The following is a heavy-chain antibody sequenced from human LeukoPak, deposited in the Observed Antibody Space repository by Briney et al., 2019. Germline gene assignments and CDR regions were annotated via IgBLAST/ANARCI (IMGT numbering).Heavy chain of an antibody. CDR2: IIPIFGTA. V-gene: IGHV1-69*05. CDR3: ASQAYWFDP. J-gene: IGHJ5*02. CDR1: GYTFTNYY. D-gene: IGHD3-16*01. Sequence: SVKVSCKASGYTFTNYYINWVRQAPGQGLEWMGGIIPIFGTANYAQKFQGRVTITTDESTSTAYMELSSLRSEDTAVYYCASQAYWFDPWGQGTLVTVSS.